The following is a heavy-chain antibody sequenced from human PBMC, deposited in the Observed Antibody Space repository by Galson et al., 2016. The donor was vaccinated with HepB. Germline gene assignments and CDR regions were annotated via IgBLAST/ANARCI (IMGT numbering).Heavy chain of an antibody. D-gene: IGHD5-12*01. CDR2: IYPGDSDT. V-gene: IGHV5-51*01. CDR3: AKQGGDSGSWTTVDS. CDR1: GYSFSTYW. J-gene: IGHJ5*01. Sequence: QSGAEVKKPGESLKISCKGSGYSFSTYWIGWVRQMPGKGLEWMGIIYPGDSDTRYSPSFQGQVTISADKSTSTAYLQWSSLKASDTALYYCAKQGGDSGSWTTVDSWGQGTLVTVSS.